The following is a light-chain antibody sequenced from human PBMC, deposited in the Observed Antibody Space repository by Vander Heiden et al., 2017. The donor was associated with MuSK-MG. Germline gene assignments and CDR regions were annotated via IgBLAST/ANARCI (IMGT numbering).Light chain of an antibody. CDR1: QSVSSS. V-gene: IGKV3-15*01. Sequence: EILLTQSPATLSVSPGEAVTLSCRAAQSVSSSLAWYQQKPGQAPRLLIYDASTRATGVPVRFSGSGSGTEFSLTISSLQSEDLAVYYCQQYNNWSITFGQGTRLEIK. CDR3: QQYNNWSIT. CDR2: DAS. J-gene: IGKJ5*01.